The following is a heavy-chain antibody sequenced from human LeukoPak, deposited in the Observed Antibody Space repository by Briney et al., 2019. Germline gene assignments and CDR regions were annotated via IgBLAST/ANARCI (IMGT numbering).Heavy chain of an antibody. CDR3: AKAEDYDYVWGSYRLKLPAFDY. V-gene: IGHV3-30*18. D-gene: IGHD3-16*02. J-gene: IGHJ4*02. Sequence: GGSLRLSCAASGFTFSNYGMHWVRQAPGKGLEWVAVISYDESDKYYADSVMGRFTISRDNSKNTLYLQMNSLRPEDTAVYYCAKAEDYDYVWGSYRLKLPAFDYWGQGTLVTVSS. CDR1: GFTFSNYG. CDR2: ISYDESDK.